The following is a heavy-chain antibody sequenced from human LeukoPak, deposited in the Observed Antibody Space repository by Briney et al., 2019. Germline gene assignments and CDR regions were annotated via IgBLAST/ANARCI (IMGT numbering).Heavy chain of an antibody. V-gene: IGHV4-59*12. CDR1: GGSISSYY. J-gene: IGHJ6*03. CDR3: ARGRGYCSSTSCYRSDYYYYMDV. Sequence: PSETLSLTCTVSGGSISSYYWSWIRQPPGKGLEWIGYIYYSGSTNYNPSLKSRVTISVDTSKNQFSLKLSSVTAADTAVYYCARGRGYCSSTSCYRSDYYYYMDVWGKGTTVTVSS. D-gene: IGHD2-2*01. CDR2: IYYSGST.